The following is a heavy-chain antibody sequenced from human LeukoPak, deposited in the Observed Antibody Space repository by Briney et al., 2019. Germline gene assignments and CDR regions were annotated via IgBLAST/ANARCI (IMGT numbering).Heavy chain of an antibody. CDR2: INHSGST. V-gene: IGHV4-30-2*01. CDR3: ARHHPRFLEWLFRRGWFDP. CDR1: GGSISSGGYY. D-gene: IGHD3-3*01. Sequence: PSETLSLTCTVSGGSISSGGYYWSWIRQPPGKGLEWIGEINHSGSTNYNPSLKSRVTISVDTSKNQFSLKLSSVTAADTAVYYCARHHPRFLEWLFRRGWFDPWGQGTLVTVSS. J-gene: IGHJ5*02.